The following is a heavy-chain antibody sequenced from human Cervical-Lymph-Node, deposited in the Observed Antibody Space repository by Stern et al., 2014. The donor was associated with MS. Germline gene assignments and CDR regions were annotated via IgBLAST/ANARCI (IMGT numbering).Heavy chain of an antibody. J-gene: IGHJ5*02. CDR1: GFTFDDYA. CDR2: ISWDSGSI. D-gene: IGHD3-22*01. Sequence: EVQLVESGGGLVQPGSSLRLSCAASGFTFDDYAMHWVRQAPGKGLEWVSSISWDSGSIAYADSVKGRFTISRDNAKNSLYLQMNSLRTEDTAFYYCAKDIEVTIITGPSAWGQGTLVTVSS. V-gene: IGHV3-9*01. CDR3: AKDIEVTIITGPSA.